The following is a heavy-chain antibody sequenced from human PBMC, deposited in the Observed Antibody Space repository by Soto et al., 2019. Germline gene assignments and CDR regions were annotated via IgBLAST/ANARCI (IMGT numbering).Heavy chain of an antibody. Sequence: EVQLVESGGGLVQPGGSLRLSCAASGFTFSSYSMNWVRQAPGKGLEWVSYISSSSSTIYYADSVKGRFTISRDNAKNSLCLPVSSRRDEDTAVYYCARDASRYCSGGSCYSQTYYGMDVWCQGTTVTVSS. CDR3: ARDASRYCSGGSCYSQTYYGMDV. V-gene: IGHV3-48*02. D-gene: IGHD2-15*01. CDR2: ISSSSSTI. CDR1: GFTFSSYS. J-gene: IGHJ6*02.